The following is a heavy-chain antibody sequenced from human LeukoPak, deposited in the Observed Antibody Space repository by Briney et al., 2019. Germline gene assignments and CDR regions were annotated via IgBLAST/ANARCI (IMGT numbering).Heavy chain of an antibody. CDR1: GSTFDVYA. Sequence: PRRSMRPSCAASGSTFDVYATRWVRQAPGKGLEWVSGISWYSGRIGYADSVKGQFSSSRDNAKSSLYQQMNRLRAEDMALYYCAKDGRPFDLWGRGTLVTVSS. V-gene: IGHV3-9*03. J-gene: IGHJ2*01. CDR3: AKDGRPFDL. CDR2: ISWYSGRI.